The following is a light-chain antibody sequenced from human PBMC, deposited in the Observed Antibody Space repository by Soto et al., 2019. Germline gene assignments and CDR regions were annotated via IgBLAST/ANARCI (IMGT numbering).Light chain of an antibody. CDR1: QSVTSN. CDR3: QQYNNWPRT. V-gene: IGKV3-15*01. Sequence: EIVMTQSPATLSVSPGGRATLSCWASQSVTSNLAWYQQKPGQAPRLLIYDASTRATGIPARVSGSGSGTEFTLTISSLQSEDFAVYYCQQYNNWPRTFGQGTKVEIK. J-gene: IGKJ1*01. CDR2: DAS.